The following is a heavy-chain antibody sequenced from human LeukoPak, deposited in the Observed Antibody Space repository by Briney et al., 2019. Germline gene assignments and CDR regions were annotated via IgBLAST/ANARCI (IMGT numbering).Heavy chain of an antibody. CDR2: INPNSGGT. J-gene: IGHJ6*03. CDR1: GYTFTGYY. D-gene: IGHD3-22*01. V-gene: IGHV1-2*06. CDR3: AIPPLYDSSGYYYYYYYLDV. Sequence: ASVKVSCKASGYTFTGYYMHWVRQAPGQGLEWMGRINPNSGGTNYAQKFQGRVTMTRDTSISTTYMVLSRLRSDDTAVYYCAIPPLYDSSGYYYYYYYLDVWGKGTTVTVSS.